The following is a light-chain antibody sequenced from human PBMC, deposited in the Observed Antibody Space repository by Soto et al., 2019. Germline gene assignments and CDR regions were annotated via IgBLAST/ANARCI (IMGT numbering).Light chain of an antibody. CDR3: QQYNSYPWT. J-gene: IGKJ1*01. CDR2: KAS. Sequence: DIQMTQSPSTLSASVGDRVTITCRASQSISSWLAWYQQKPGKAPKLLIYKASSLESGVPSRFSGSGSGTEVTLTISSLQPDDFATYYCQQYNSYPWTFSQGTKVDIK. CDR1: QSISSW. V-gene: IGKV1-5*03.